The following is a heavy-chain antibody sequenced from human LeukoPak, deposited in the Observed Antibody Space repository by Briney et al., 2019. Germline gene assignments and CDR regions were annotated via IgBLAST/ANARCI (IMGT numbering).Heavy chain of an antibody. Sequence: SETLSLTCTVSGGSISSYYWSWIRQPPGKGLEWIGYTYYSGRTYYNPSLKSRATMSVDTSKDQFSLRLTSVIAADTAVYYCARHGVATMKRVDVWGKGTSVTVSS. D-gene: IGHD5-24*01. V-gene: IGHV4-59*08. J-gene: IGHJ6*04. CDR2: TYYSGRT. CDR3: ARHGVATMKRVDV. CDR1: GGSISSYY.